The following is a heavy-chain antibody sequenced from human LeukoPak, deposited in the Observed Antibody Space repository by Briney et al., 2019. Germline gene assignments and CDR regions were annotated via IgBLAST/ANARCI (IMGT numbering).Heavy chain of an antibody. Sequence: PGGSLRLSCAASGFTFSSYSVNWVRQAPGKGLEWVSSISERSSYIYYADSMKGRFTISRDNAKNSLYLQMNSLRAEDTAVYYWARSTRRQTDAFYIWGQGTVVTVSS. CDR3: ARSTRRQTDAFYI. CDR1: GFTFSSYS. J-gene: IGHJ3*02. CDR2: ISERSSYI. V-gene: IGHV3-21*01.